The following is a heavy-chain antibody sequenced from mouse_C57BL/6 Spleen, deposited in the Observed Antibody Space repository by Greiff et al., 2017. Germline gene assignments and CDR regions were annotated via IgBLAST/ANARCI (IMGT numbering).Heavy chain of an antibody. V-gene: IGHV2-6-1*01. CDR3: ARQGYGSSPYAMDY. D-gene: IGHD1-1*01. J-gene: IGHJ4*01. Sequence: VQGVESGPGLVAPSQSLSITCTVSGFSLTSYGVHWVRQPPGQGLEWLVVIWSDGSTTYYSALKSRLSISKDNSKSQVFLKMNSLQTDDTAMYYCARQGYGSSPYAMDYWGQGTSVTVSS. CDR1: GFSLTSYG. CDR2: IWSDGST.